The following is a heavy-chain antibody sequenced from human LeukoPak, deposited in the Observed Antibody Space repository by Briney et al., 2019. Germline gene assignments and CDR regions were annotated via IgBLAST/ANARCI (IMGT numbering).Heavy chain of an antibody. V-gene: IGHV3-73*01. D-gene: IGHD1-26*01. CDR3: TASGSYPNAFDI. CDR1: GFTFSGSA. J-gene: IGHJ3*02. CDR2: IRGKANSYAT. Sequence: RGSLRLSCAASGFTFSGSAMHWVRQASGKGLEWVARIRGKANSYATAYAASVRGRFTISRDDSKNTAYLQMNSLQTEDTAVYYCTASGSYPNAFDIWGQGTMVTVSS.